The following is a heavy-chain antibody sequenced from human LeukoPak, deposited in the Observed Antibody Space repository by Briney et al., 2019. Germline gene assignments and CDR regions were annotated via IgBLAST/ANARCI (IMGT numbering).Heavy chain of an antibody. CDR1: GGSISSYY. J-gene: IGHJ3*02. V-gene: IGHV4-59*12. D-gene: IGHD6-19*01. CDR2: IYYSGST. Sequence: PSETLSLTCTVSGGSISSYYWSWIRQPPGKGLEWIGYIYYSGSTNYNPPLKSRVTISVDTSKNQFSLKLSSVTAADTAVYYCARDLAVDAFDIWGQGTMVTVSS. CDR3: ARDLAVDAFDI.